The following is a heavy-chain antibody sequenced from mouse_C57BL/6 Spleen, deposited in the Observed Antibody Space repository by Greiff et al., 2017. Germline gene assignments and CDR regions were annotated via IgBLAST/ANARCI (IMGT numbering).Heavy chain of an antibody. V-gene: IGHV3-8*01. CDR3: AGDRYYGSSYGYFDV. Sequence: EVQLQQSGPGLAKPSQTLSLTCSVTGYSITSDYWNWIRKFPGNKLEYMGYISYSGSTYYYPSLKSRISITRDTSKTQYYLQLNSVTTEDTATYDYAGDRYYGSSYGYFDVWGTGTTVTVSS. CDR2: ISYSGST. CDR1: GYSITSDY. J-gene: IGHJ1*03. D-gene: IGHD1-1*01.